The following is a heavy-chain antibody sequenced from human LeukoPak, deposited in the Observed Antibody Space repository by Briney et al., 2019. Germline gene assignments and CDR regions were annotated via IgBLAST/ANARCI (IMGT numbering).Heavy chain of an antibody. CDR1: GGSISSYY. Sequence: SETLSLTCTVSGGSISSYYWSWLRQPAGRGLEWIGRIYTSGSTNYNPSLKSRVTMSVDTSKNQFSLKLSSVTAADTAVYYCARAFSSGWYEVFDYWGQGTLVTGSS. D-gene: IGHD6-19*01. V-gene: IGHV4-4*07. CDR2: IYTSGST. J-gene: IGHJ4*02. CDR3: ARAFSSGWYEVFDY.